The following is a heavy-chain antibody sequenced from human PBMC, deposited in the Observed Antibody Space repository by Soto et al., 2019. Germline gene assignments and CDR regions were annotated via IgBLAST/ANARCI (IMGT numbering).Heavy chain of an antibody. J-gene: IGHJ6*03. CDR2: IYYSGST. CDR1: GGSISSYY. Sequence: PSETLSLTCTVSGGSISSYYWSWIRQPPGKGLEWIGYIYYSGSTNYNPSLKSRVTISVDTSKNQFSLKLSSVTAADTAVYYCAVGGDYYYYYMDVWGKATTVTVSS. CDR3: AVGGDYYYYYMDV. D-gene: IGHD2-15*01. V-gene: IGHV4-59*08.